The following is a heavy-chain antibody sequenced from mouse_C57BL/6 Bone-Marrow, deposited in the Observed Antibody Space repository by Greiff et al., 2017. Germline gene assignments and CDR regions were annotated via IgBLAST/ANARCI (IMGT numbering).Heavy chain of an antibody. CDR1: GYTFTSYW. Sequence: QVQLQQPGAELVKPGASVKMSCKASGYTFTSYWITWVKQRPGQGLEWIGDIYPGSGSTNYNEKFKSKATLTVDTSSSTASMQRSSLTSEDSAVYYCARFNWEGWYFDVWGTGTTVTVSS. CDR3: ARFNWEGWYFDV. CDR2: IYPGSGST. J-gene: IGHJ1*03. V-gene: IGHV1-55*01. D-gene: IGHD4-1*01.